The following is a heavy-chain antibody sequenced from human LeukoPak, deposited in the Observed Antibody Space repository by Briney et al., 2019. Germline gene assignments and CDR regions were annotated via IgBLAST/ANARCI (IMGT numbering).Heavy chain of an antibody. D-gene: IGHD2-15*01. CDR2: INHSGST. CDR3: ARGRETPSGLVVAATPISFHY. CDR1: GGSFSGYY. V-gene: IGHV4-34*01. J-gene: IGHJ4*02. Sequence: PSETLSVTCAVYGGSFSGYYWSWIRQPPGKGLERIGEINHSGSTNYNPSLKSRVTISVDTSKNQFSLKLSSVTAADTAVYYCARGRETPSGLVVAATPISFHYWGQGTLVTVSS.